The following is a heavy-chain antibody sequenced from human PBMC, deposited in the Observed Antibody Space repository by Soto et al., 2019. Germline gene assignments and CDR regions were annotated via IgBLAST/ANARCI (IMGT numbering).Heavy chain of an antibody. CDR1: GFTFSSYS. V-gene: IGHV3-21*01. CDR3: ARDPAGGSGSGYIY. Sequence: EVQLVESGGGLVKPGGSLRLSCAASGFTFSSYSMNWVRQAPGKGLEWVSSISSSSSYIYYADSVKGRFTISRDNDKNSLYLQMNSLRAEDTAVYYCARDPAGGSGSGYIYWGQGTLVTVSS. J-gene: IGHJ4*02. CDR2: ISSSSSYI. D-gene: IGHD3-10*01.